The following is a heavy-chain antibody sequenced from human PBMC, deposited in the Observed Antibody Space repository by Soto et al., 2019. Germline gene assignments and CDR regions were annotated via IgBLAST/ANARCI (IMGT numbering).Heavy chain of an antibody. Sequence: EVQMVESGGGLVQPGGSLRLSCAASGFTISGNAMNWVRQAPGRGLEWVSYISSSSTNIHYADSVRGRFTISRDNAKNSLDLQMNRLRDEDTAVYRCARDLRWGSKWYYYMDVWGKGTTVTVSS. D-gene: IGHD1-26*01. CDR2: ISSSSTNI. V-gene: IGHV3-48*02. CDR1: GFTISGNA. J-gene: IGHJ6*03. CDR3: ARDLRWGSKWYYYMDV.